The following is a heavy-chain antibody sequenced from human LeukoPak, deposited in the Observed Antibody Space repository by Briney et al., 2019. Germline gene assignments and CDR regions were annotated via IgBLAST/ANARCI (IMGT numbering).Heavy chain of an antibody. D-gene: IGHD2-15*01. V-gene: IGHV4-39*07. CDR2: IYYSGST. Sequence: PSETLSLTCTVSGGSINSYYWSWIRQPPGKGLEWIGSIYYSGSTYYNPSLKSRVTISVDTSKNQFSLKLSSVTAADTAVYYCARVVVAATEWFDPWGQGTLVTVSS. CDR1: GGSINSYY. J-gene: IGHJ5*02. CDR3: ARVVVAATEWFDP.